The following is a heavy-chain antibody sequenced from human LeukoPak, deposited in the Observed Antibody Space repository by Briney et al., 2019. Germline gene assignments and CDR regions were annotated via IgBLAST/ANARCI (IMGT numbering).Heavy chain of an antibody. CDR1: GFNFSTYP. Sequence: GGTLRLSCAASGFNFSTYPLHWVRQAPGKGLEWGAMISYDGNYLLYADSVKGRFTISRDNSKKTVYLQMNSLRPEDTAVYYCVRGDGLDKALDYWGQGALVTVSS. D-gene: IGHD5-24*01. CDR3: VRGDGLDKALDY. J-gene: IGHJ4*02. CDR2: ISYDGNYL. V-gene: IGHV3-30*04.